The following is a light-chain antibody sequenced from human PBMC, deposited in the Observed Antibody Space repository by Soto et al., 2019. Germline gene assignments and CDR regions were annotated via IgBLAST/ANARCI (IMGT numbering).Light chain of an antibody. CDR1: QNVRNNY. J-gene: IGKJ1*01. CDR2: GAS. Sequence: EAELTQSPGTLSLSPGERATLSCRASQNVRNNYIGWYQQKPGQAPRLLIYGASIRATGIPDRFSGSGSGTDFTLTISRLEPEDFAVYYCQQYGSSGTFGQGTKVDIK. CDR3: QQYGSSGT. V-gene: IGKV3-20*01.